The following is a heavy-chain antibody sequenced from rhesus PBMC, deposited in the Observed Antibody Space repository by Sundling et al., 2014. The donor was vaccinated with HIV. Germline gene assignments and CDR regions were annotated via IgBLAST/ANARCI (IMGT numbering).Heavy chain of an antibody. D-gene: IGHD3-3*01. CDR2: INGNSGST. CDR3: ANSGLWIAYSPFVIGAFDF. V-gene: IGHV4-80*01. CDR1: GASISSYW. J-gene: IGHJ4*01. Sequence: QVQLQESGPGLVKTSETLSLTCALSGASISSYWWNWIRQPPGKGLEWIGEINGNSGSTNYNPSLKSRVTISRDTSKNQFSLRLNSVTAADTAVYYCANSGLWIAYSPFVIGAFDFWGQGVLVTVSS.